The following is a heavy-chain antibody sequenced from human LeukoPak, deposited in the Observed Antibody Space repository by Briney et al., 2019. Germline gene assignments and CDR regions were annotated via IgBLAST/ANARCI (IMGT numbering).Heavy chain of an antibody. D-gene: IGHD3-16*02. CDR3: ARGGPYYDYVWGSYRSATFDY. J-gene: IGHJ4*02. CDR2: INPNSGGT. Sequence: ASVKVSCKASGYTFTDYYMHWVRQAPGQGLEWMGWINPNSGGTKYAQKFQGWVTMTRDTSISTAYMELSRPRSDDTAVYYCARGGPYYDYVWGSYRSATFDYWGQGTLVTVSS. V-gene: IGHV1-2*04. CDR1: GYTFTDYY.